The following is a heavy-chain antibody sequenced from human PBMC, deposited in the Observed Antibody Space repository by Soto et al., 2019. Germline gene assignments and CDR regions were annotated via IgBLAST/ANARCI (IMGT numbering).Heavy chain of an antibody. V-gene: IGHV3-23*01. CDR3: AKDRLSSSWSYSWFDP. CDR2: ISGSGGST. CDR1: GFTFSSYA. D-gene: IGHD6-13*01. J-gene: IGHJ5*02. Sequence: PGGSLRLSCAASGFTFSSYAMSWVRQAPGKGLEWVSAISGSGGSTYSADSVKGRFTISRDNSKNTLYLQMNSLRAEDTAVYYCAKDRLSSSWSYSWFDPWGQGTLVTVAS.